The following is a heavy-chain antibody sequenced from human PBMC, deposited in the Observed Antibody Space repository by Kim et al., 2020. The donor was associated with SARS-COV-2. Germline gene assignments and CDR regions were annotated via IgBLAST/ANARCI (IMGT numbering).Heavy chain of an antibody. CDR2: IYYSGST. CDR1: GGSISSGGYY. J-gene: IGHJ3*02. CDR3: ASWENIVVVTRPHAFDI. D-gene: IGHD2-21*02. V-gene: IGHV4-31*03. Sequence: SETLSLTCTVSGGSISSGGYYWSWIRQHPGKGLEWIGYIYYSGSTYYNPSLKSRVTISVDTSKNQFSLKLSSVTAADTDVYYCASWENIVVVTRPHAFDIWGQGTMVTVSS.